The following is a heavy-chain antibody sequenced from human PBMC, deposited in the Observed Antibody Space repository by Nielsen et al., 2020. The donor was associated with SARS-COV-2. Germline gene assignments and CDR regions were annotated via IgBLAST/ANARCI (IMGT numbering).Heavy chain of an antibody. CDR1: GYTFTSYY. CDR2: INPYSGDT. Sequence: ASVKVSCKASGYTFTSYYIHWVRQAPGQGLEWMGRINPYSGDTNYAQKFQGTVTMTRDASISTVYMELTSDDTAVYYCARARATIFGLVMSYGMDVWGQGTTVAVSS. J-gene: IGHJ6*02. V-gene: IGHV1-2*06. D-gene: IGHD3/OR15-3a*01. CDR3: ARARATIFGLVMSYGMDV.